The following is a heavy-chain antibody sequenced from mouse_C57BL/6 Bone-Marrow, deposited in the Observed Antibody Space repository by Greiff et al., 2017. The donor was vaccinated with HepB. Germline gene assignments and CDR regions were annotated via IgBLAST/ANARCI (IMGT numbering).Heavy chain of an antibody. CDR2: IYYSGTI. D-gene: IGHD1-1*01. CDR3: ARSSSYWYFDV. J-gene: IGHJ1*03. CDR1: GISITTGNYR. V-gene: IGHV3-5*01. Sequence: EVKLQESGPGLVKPSQTVFLTCTVPGISITTGNYRWSWIRQFPGNKLEWIGYIYYSGTITYNPSLTSRTTITRDTPKNQFFLEMNSLTAEDTATYYCARSSSYWYFDVWGTGTTVTVSS.